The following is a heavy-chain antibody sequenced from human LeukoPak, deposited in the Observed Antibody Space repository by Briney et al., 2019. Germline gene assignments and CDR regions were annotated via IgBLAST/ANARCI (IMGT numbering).Heavy chain of an antibody. Sequence: SETLSLTCAVYGASLRDYYWSWIRQPPGKGLEWIGEIDHIGVTKYNPSLKGRVTISRDTSKNQFSLDLTSVTAADTAVYYCATTSQLGSYNWFDPWGQGTLVTVSS. J-gene: IGHJ5*02. CDR1: GASLRDYY. CDR2: IDHIGVT. D-gene: IGHD6-6*01. V-gene: IGHV4-34*01. CDR3: ATTSQLGSYNWFDP.